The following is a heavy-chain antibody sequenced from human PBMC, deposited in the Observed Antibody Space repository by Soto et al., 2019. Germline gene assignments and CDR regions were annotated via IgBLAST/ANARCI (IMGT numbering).Heavy chain of an antibody. D-gene: IGHD6-13*01. CDR1: GGSISSYY. V-gene: IGHV4-59*01. CDR2: FFYGGTS. J-gene: IGHJ4*01. CDR3: ARISAYSSGWYTYYFDY. Sequence: PSETLSLTCTVSGGSISSYYWGWIRQPPGKALEWIGYFFYGGTSNYNPSLRSRVTISGDTAENQLSLRLTSVTAADTAVYYCARISAYSSGWYTYYFDYWGHGILVTVSS.